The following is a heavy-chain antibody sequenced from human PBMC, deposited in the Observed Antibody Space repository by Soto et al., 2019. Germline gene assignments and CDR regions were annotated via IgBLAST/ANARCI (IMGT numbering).Heavy chain of an antibody. V-gene: IGHV4-39*01. D-gene: IGHD1-26*01. Sequence: SETLSLTCTVSGGSVSSSGYYWDWIRQSPGKGLEWIGHIYYNGRTYYNPSLKSRVTISVDTSKNQFSLNLSSVTAADTAVYYCGRRPKSGSFHYYGVDVWGRGTTVTPSS. CDR3: GRRPKSGSFHYYGVDV. CDR2: IYYNGRT. CDR1: GGSVSSSGYY. J-gene: IGHJ6*02.